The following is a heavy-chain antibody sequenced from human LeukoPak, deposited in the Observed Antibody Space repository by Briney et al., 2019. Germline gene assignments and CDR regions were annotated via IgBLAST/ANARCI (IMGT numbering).Heavy chain of an antibody. CDR3: ATRLVK. CDR2: INHSGST. D-gene: IGHD1-26*01. CDR1: GGSFSGYY. V-gene: IGHV4-34*01. Sequence: KTSETLSLTCAVYGGSFSGYYWSWIRQPPGKGLEWIGEINHSGSTNYNPSLKSRVTISVDTSKNQFSLKLSSVTAADTAVYYCATRLVKWGQGTLVTVSS. J-gene: IGHJ4*02.